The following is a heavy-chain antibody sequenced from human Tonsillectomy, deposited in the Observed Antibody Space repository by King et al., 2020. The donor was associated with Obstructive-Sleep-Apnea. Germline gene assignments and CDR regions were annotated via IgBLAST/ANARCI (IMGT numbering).Heavy chain of an antibody. Sequence: VQLVESGGGLVQPGGSLRLSCAASGFTFSNYAMSWVRQAPGKGLEWVSAINTGGGTTYYAASVKGRFTISRDNSKNTLLLHMNSLRAEDTAVYYCAKRVDTAMVFDYWGQGTLVTVSS. CDR2: INTGGGTT. D-gene: IGHD5-18*01. CDR1: GFTFSNYA. J-gene: IGHJ4*02. CDR3: AKRVDTAMVFDY. V-gene: IGHV3-23*04.